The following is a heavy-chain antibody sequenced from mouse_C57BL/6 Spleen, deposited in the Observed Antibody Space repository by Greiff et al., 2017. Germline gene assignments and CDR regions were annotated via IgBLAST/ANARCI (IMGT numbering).Heavy chain of an antibody. D-gene: IGHD1-1*01. J-gene: IGHJ3*01. CDR2: IDPEDGDT. V-gene: IGHV14-1*01. CDR1: GFNIKDYS. CDR3: TTYYYGSAWFAY. Sequence: VQLQQSGAELVRPGASVKLSCTASGFNIKDYSMHWVKQRPEQGLEWIGRIDPEDGDTEYAPKFQGKATMTADTSSNTAYLQLSSLTSEDTAVYYCTTYYYGSAWFAYWGQGTLVTVSA.